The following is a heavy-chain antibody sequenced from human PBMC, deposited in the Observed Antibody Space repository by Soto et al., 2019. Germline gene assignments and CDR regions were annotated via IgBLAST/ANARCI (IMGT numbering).Heavy chain of an antibody. D-gene: IGHD3-3*01. CDR3: AVFGIYDFWSGYLHCDAFDV. CDR2: VSYDGSDS. CDR1: GFLCSSYG. J-gene: IGHJ3*01. V-gene: IGHV3-30*03. Sequence: GESLNISCTASGFLCSSYGLHWVRQAAGKVLEWVGIVSYDGSDSYYADSVKGGFTISSDNTNKTTTLQMNSRRAEDTALYYCAVFGIYDFWSGYLHCDAFDVWGQGTMVTVSS.